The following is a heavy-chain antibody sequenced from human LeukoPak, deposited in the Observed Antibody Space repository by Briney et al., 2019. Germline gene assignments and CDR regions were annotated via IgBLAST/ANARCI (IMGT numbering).Heavy chain of an antibody. J-gene: IGHJ4*02. V-gene: IGHV3-33*01. CDR2: IWYDGSNE. D-gene: IGHD3-10*01. Sequence: GGSLRLSCAASGFTFSRYGMHWVRQAPGKGLEWVAVIWYDGSNEYYADSVKGRFTIFRDNSKNTLHLQMNSLRAEDTAVYYCSLVRGVTNYFDYWGQGTLVTVSP. CDR1: GFTFSRYG. CDR3: SLVRGVTNYFDY.